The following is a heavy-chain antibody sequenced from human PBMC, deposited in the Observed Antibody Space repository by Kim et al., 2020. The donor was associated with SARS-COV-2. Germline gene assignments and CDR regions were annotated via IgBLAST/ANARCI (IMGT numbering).Heavy chain of an antibody. CDR3: ARDSNRGGTFDF. CDR2: INSGSYSI. Sequence: GGSLRLSCAASGFTFTTYHMSWVRQAPGKGLEWVSYINSGSYSIYYAASVQGRFTVSRDNAKNSLYLQMSSLIHEDTAIYYCARDSNRGGTFDFWGRGVLVTVSS. CDR1: GFTFTTYH. J-gene: IGHJ4*02. V-gene: IGHV3-48*02. D-gene: IGHD2-15*01.